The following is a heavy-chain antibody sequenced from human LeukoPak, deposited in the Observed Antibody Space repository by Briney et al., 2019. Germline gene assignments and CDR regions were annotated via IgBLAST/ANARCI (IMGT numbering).Heavy chain of an antibody. CDR2: ISSSSSYI. CDR3: AREGPFSSSWYPRGLYGMDV. Sequence: KSGGSLRLSCAASGFTFSSYSMNWVRQAPGKGLEWVSSISSSSSYIYYADSVKGRFTISRDNAKNSLYLQMNSLRAEDTAVYYCAREGPFSSSWYPRGLYGMDVWGQGTTVTVSS. J-gene: IGHJ6*02. D-gene: IGHD6-13*01. CDR1: GFTFSSYS. V-gene: IGHV3-21*01.